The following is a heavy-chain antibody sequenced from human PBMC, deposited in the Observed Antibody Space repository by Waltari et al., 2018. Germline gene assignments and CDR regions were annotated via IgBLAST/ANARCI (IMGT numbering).Heavy chain of an antibody. J-gene: IGHJ6*03. CDR3: ARGYSSSVRVPPYYYYYMDV. CDR2: IYYSGST. Sequence: QVQLQESGPGLVKPSETLSLTCTVSGGSISSYYWSWIRQPPGKGLEWIGYIYYSGSTNYNPSLKSRVTISVDTSKNQFSLKLSSVTAADTAVYYCARGYSSSVRVPPYYYYYMDVWGKGTTVTVSS. D-gene: IGHD6-6*01. CDR1: GGSISSYY. V-gene: IGHV4-59*01.